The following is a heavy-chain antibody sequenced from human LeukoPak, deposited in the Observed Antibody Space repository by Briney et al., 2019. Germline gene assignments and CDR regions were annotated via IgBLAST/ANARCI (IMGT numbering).Heavy chain of an antibody. D-gene: IGHD6-6*01. CDR3: VKGSSSSRPYYFDY. J-gene: IGHJ4*02. CDR2: ISGSSDST. V-gene: IGHV3-23*01. CDR1: GFTFNNYV. Sequence: GGSLRLSCAASGFTFNNYVMSWVRKAPGKGLEWVSAISGSSDSTYDADSVKGRFTISRDNSKNTLYLQMNSLRAEDTAVYYCVKGSSSSRPYYFDYWGQGTLVTVSS.